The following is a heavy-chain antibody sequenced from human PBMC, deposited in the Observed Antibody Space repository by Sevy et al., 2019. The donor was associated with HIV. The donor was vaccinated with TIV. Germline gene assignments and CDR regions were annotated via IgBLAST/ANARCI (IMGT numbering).Heavy chain of an antibody. CDR2: LSFACGEI. CDR1: GFTFNKYS. J-gene: IGHJ4*02. Sequence: GGALRLSCAASGFTFNKYSFSWVRRPPGKGLEWVSTLSFACGEINYADSVKGRFTISRDNSKNSLYLQMNNLRAEDTAIYYCAREGCTKPHDYWDPGTLVTVSS. D-gene: IGHD2-8*01. CDR3: AREGCTKPHDY. V-gene: IGHV3-23*01.